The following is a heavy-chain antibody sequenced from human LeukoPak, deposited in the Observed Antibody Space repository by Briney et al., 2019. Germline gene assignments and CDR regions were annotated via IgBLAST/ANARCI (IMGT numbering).Heavy chain of an antibody. D-gene: IGHD3-3*01. V-gene: IGHV4-59*01. J-gene: IGHJ3*02. CDR1: GGSISSYS. CDR2: IYDSGST. Sequence: KPSETLSLTCTVSGGSISSYSWSWIRQPPGKGLEWIGYIYDSGSTKYNPSLKSRVTISADASKNQFSLKLNSVTAADTAVYFCTRDASLWSGYYDIWGQGTMVTVSS. CDR3: TRDASLWSGYYDI.